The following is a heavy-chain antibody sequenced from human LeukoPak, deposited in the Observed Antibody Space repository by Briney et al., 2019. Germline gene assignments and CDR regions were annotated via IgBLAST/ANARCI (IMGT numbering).Heavy chain of an antibody. V-gene: IGHV4-39*07. J-gene: IGHJ4*02. CDR1: GGSISSSSYY. CDR2: IYYSGST. Sequence: SETLSLTCTVSGGSISSSSYYWGWIRQPPGKGLEWIGSIYYSGSTYYNPSLKSRVTISVDTSKNQFSLKLSSVTAADTAVYYCARGGRLSSGYYWRYWGQGTLVTVSS. CDR3: ARGGRLSSGYYWRY. D-gene: IGHD3-22*01.